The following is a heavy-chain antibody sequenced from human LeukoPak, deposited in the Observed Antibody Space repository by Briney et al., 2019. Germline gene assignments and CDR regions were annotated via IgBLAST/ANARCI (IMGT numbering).Heavy chain of an antibody. D-gene: IGHD3-10*01. CDR3: AEGSYSGDSSSTGDDY. Sequence: PGGSLRLSCAASGFTFRSYAMSWARLAPGKGLEWVSTISGSGGGTWYPDSVKGRFTISRDNSKNTLWLHMTSLRAEDTAIYYCAEGSYSGDSSSTGDDYWGQGTLVTVSS. J-gene: IGHJ4*02. CDR1: GFTFRSYA. CDR2: ISGSGGGT. V-gene: IGHV3-23*01.